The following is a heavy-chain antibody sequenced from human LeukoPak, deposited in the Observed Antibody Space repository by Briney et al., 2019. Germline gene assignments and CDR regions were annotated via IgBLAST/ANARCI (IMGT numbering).Heavy chain of an antibody. CDR2: ISAYNGNT. CDR3: ARDSTIRYFDWLLYTPTETDAFDI. D-gene: IGHD3-9*01. Sequence: GASVKVSCKASGYTFTSYGISWVRQAPGQGLEWMGWISAYNGNTNYAQKLQGRVTMTTDTSTSTAYMELRSLRSDDTAVYYCARDSTIRYFDWLLYTPTETDAFDIWGQGTMVTVSS. J-gene: IGHJ3*02. CDR1: GYTFTSYG. V-gene: IGHV1-18*01.